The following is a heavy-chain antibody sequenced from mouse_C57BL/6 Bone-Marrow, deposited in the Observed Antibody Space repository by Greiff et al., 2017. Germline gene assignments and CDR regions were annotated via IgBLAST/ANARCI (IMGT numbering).Heavy chain of an antibody. V-gene: IGHV1-50*01. CDR2: IDPYDSYT. CDR1: GYTFTSYW. D-gene: IGHD2-4*01. CDR3: ARSDYDYEFAY. Sequence: QVQLQQPGAELVKPGASVKLSCKASGYTFTSYWMQWVKQRPGKGLAWIGEIDPYDSYTNYNQKFKGKATLTVDTSSSTAYMQLSSLTSEYSAVYYCARSDYDYEFAYWGQGTLVTVSA. J-gene: IGHJ3*01.